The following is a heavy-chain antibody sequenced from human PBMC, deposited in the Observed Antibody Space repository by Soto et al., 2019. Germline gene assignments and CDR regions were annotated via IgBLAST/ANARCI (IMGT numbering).Heavy chain of an antibody. CDR3: AKYIGGSCYGALGY. CDR1: GFTFSSYA. J-gene: IGHJ4*02. V-gene: IGHV3-23*01. D-gene: IGHD2-15*01. CDR2: ISGSGGST. Sequence: HPGGSLRLSCAASGFTFSSYAMSWVRQAPGKGLEWVSAISGSGGSTYYADSVRGRFTISRDNSKNTLYLQMNSLRVEDAAIYYCAKYIGGSCYGALGYWGRGILVTVSS.